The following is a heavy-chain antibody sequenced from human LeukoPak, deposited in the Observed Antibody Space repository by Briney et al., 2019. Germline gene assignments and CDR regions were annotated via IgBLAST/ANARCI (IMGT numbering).Heavy chain of an antibody. CDR1: GYSLNTYG. D-gene: IGHD6-19*01. CDR3: ARDKRYSSGFDY. J-gene: IGHJ4*02. V-gene: IGHV1-18*01. CDR2: INAYNGNT. Sequence: GASVKVSCKASGYSLNTYGLNWVRQAPGQGLEWMGWINAYNGNTNYAQKLQGRVTVTIDTSTSTAYMELRSLTSDDTAVYYCARDKRYSSGFDYWGQGTLVTVSS.